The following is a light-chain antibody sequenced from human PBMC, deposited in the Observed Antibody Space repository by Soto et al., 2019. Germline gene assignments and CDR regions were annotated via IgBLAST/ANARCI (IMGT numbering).Light chain of an antibody. CDR3: QQYHSYST. J-gene: IGKJ1*01. Sequence: DIQMTQSPSTLSASVGDRVTITCRASQSISPWLAWYQQKPGKAPKLLIYKASSLESGVPSRFSGSGSGTEFTLTISSLQPDDFATYYCQQYHSYSTFGQGTKVDIK. CDR2: KAS. CDR1: QSISPW. V-gene: IGKV1-5*03.